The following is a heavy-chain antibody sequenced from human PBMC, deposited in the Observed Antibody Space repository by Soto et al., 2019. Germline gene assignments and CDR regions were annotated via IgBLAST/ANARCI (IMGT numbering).Heavy chain of an antibody. CDR3: AKAARGYCSSTSCYDYYYGMDV. J-gene: IGHJ6*02. Sequence: GGSLRLSCAASGFTFSSYAMSWVRQAPGKGLEWVSAISGSGGSTYYADSVKGRFTISRDNSKNTLYLQMNSLRAEDTAVYYCAKAARGYCSSTSCYDYYYGMDVWGQGTTVTVSS. CDR2: ISGSGGST. V-gene: IGHV3-23*01. D-gene: IGHD2-2*01. CDR1: GFTFSSYA.